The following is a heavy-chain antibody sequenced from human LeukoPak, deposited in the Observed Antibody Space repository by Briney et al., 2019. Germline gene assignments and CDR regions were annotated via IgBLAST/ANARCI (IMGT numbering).Heavy chain of an antibody. CDR3: ARGLYSGSGSYDWFDP. Sequence: ASVKVSCKASGYTFTSYGISWGRQAPGHGLEWMGWISAYNGNTNYAQKLQGRVTVTTDTSTSTAYMELRSLRSDDTAVYYCARGLYSGSGSYDWFDPWGQGTLVTVSS. J-gene: IGHJ5*02. CDR2: ISAYNGNT. V-gene: IGHV1-18*01. CDR1: GYTFTSYG. D-gene: IGHD3-10*01.